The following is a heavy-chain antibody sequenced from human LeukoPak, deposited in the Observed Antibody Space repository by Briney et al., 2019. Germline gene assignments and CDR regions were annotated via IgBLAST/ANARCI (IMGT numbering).Heavy chain of an antibody. D-gene: IGHD3-22*01. CDR2: ISGSGGST. Sequence: GGYLRLSCVASGFTFSTYGMSWVRQAPGKGLEWVSAISGSGGSTYYADSVKGRFTISRDNSKNTLYLQMNSLRAEDTAVYYCAKSGGVVVNKYYFDYWGQGTLVTVSS. CDR3: AKSGGVVVNKYYFDY. J-gene: IGHJ4*02. V-gene: IGHV3-23*01. CDR1: GFTFSTYG.